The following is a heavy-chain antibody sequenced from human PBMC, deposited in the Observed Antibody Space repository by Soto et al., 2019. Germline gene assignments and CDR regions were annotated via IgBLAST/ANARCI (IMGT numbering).Heavy chain of an antibody. CDR3: ARATIFGVVIFDY. CDR1: GGSISSGDYY. V-gene: IGHV4-30-4*01. D-gene: IGHD3-3*01. J-gene: IGHJ4*02. CDR2: IYYSGST. Sequence: QVQLQESGPGLVTPSQTLSLTCTVSGGSISSGDYYWSWIRQPPGKGLEWIGYIYYSGSTYYNPSLKSRVTISVDTSKNQFSLKLSSVTAADTAVYYCARATIFGVVIFDYWGQGTLVTVSS.